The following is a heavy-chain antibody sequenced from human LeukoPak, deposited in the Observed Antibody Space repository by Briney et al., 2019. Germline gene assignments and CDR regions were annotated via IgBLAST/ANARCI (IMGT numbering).Heavy chain of an antibody. V-gene: IGHV3-30*18. D-gene: IGHD3-10*01. CDR1: GFTFSSYG. CDR2: ISYDGSNK. J-gene: IGHJ4*02. Sequence: GGSLRLSCAASGFTFSSYGMHWVRQAPGKGLEWVAVISYDGSNKYYADSVKGRFTISRDNSKNTLYLQMNSLRAEDTAVYYCAKVNLGLWFGIYYFDYWGQGTLVTVSS. CDR3: AKVNLGLWFGIYYFDY.